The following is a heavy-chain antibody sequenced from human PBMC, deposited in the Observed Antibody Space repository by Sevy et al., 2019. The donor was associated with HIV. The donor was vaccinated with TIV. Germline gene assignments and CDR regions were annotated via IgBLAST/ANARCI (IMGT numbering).Heavy chain of an antibody. J-gene: IGHJ4*02. D-gene: IGHD6-19*01. CDR1: GLTFSSHA. V-gene: IGHV3-30-3*01. Sequence: GGSLRLSCAASGLTFSSHAMHWVRQAPVKGLEWVAVISSAGSNKYYADSVKGRFTISRDNPKNTLYLQMNSLRPEDTAVYYCTRDAGYSIAWSPSDYWGQGTLVTVSS. CDR2: ISSAGSNK. CDR3: TRDAGYSIAWSPSDY.